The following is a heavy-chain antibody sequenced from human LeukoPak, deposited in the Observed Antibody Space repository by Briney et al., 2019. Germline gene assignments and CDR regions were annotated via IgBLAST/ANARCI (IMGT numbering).Heavy chain of an antibody. J-gene: IGHJ4*02. Sequence: KTSETLSLTCAVYGGSFSGYYWSWIRQPPGKGLEWIGEINHSGSTNYNPSLKSRVTISVDTSKNQFSLKLSSVTAADTAVHYCARVRVQLWSDLDYWGQGTLVTVSS. D-gene: IGHD5-18*01. CDR1: GGSFSGYY. CDR3: ARVRVQLWSDLDY. V-gene: IGHV4-34*01. CDR2: INHSGST.